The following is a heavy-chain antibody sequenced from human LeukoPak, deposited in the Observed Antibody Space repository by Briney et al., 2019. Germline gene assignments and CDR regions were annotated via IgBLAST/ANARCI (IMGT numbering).Heavy chain of an antibody. V-gene: IGHV1-8*03. J-gene: IGHJ6*03. CDR3: ARVVPYYYYYMDV. D-gene: IGHD2-2*01. CDR1: GYTFTSYA. Sequence: ASVKVSCKASGYTFTSYAMNWVRQAPGQGLEWMGWMNPNSGNTGYAQKFQGRVTITRNTSISTAYMELSSLRSEDTAVYYCARVVPYYYYYMDVWGKGTTVTVSS. CDR2: MNPNSGNT.